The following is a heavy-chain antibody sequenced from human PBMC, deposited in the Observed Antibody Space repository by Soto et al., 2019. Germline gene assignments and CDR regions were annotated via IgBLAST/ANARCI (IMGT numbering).Heavy chain of an antibody. CDR2: ISAYNGNT. CDR3: ARVLSVAVLNYAFDI. D-gene: IGHD6-19*01. V-gene: IGHV1-18*01. Sequence: ASVKVSCKASGYTFTSYTISWVRQAPGQGLEWMGWISAYNGNTNYAQKLQGRVTMTTDTSTSTAYMELRGLRSDDTAVYYCARVLSVAVLNYAFDIWGQGTMVTVSS. J-gene: IGHJ3*02. CDR1: GYTFTSYT.